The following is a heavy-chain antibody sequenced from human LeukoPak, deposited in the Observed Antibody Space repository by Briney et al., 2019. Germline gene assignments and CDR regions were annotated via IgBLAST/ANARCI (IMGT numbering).Heavy chain of an antibody. J-gene: IGHJ4*02. CDR3: ARGAWTYDGSDYYFGNHFDY. D-gene: IGHD3-22*01. V-gene: IGHV4-39*07. Sequence: KPSETLSLTCTVSGGSISSSSYYWGWIRQPPGKGLEWIGSIYYSGSTYYNPSLKSRVTISVDTSKNQFSLKLSSVTAADTAVYYCARGAWTYDGSDYYFGNHFDYWGQGALVTVSS. CDR2: IYYSGST. CDR1: GGSISSSSYY.